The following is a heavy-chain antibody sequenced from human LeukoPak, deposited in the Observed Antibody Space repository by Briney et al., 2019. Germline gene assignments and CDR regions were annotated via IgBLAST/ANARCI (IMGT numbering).Heavy chain of an antibody. V-gene: IGHV4-59*12. J-gene: IGHJ2*01. Sequence: SETLSLTCTVSGGSISSYYWSWIRQPPGKGLEWIGYIYYSGSTNYNPSLKSRVTISVDTSKNQFSLKLSSVTAADTAVYYCARLSSSWHQDWYFDLWGRGTLVTVSS. CDR2: IYYSGST. D-gene: IGHD6-13*01. CDR1: GGSISSYY. CDR3: ARLSSSWHQDWYFDL.